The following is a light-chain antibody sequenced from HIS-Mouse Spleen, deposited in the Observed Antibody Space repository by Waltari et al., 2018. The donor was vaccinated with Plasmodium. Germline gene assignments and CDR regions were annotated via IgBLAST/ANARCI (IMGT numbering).Light chain of an antibody. CDR3: QQRSNWPPT. CDR2: DAS. Sequence: EIVLTQSPATLSLSPGERATLSCRASQSVSSYLAWYQQNPGHAPRLLIYDASNRATGIPARFSGSGSGTDFTLTISGLEPEDFALYYCQQRSNWPPTFGQGTRLEIK. CDR1: QSVSSY. V-gene: IGKV3-11*01. J-gene: IGKJ5*01.